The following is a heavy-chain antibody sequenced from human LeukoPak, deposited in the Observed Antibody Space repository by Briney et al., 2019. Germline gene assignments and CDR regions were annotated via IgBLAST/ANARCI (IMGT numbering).Heavy chain of an antibody. CDR2: ISTSCSTI. V-gene: IGHV3-48*03. J-gene: IGHJ4*02. Sequence: AGGSLRLSCAASGFTFSSYEMNWVRQAPGKGLDGVSYISTSCSTIYYADSVKGRFTIFRDNSKNKLYLQMNSLRAEDTAVYYCAKDRSYYDSSGYIYYFDYWGQGTLVTVSS. CDR1: GFTFSSYE. CDR3: AKDRSYYDSSGYIYYFDY. D-gene: IGHD3-22*01.